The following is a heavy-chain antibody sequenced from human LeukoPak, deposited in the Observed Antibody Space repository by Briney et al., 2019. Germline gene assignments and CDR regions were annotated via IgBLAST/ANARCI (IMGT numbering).Heavy chain of an antibody. Sequence: PGGSLRLSCAASGFTFSSYAMRWVRQAPGKELEWVSAISGSGGSTYYADSVKGRFTISRDNSKNTLYLQMNSLRVEDTALYYCARRGVTVGAPPYMDVWGKGTTVTVSS. V-gene: IGHV3-23*01. D-gene: IGHD1-26*01. CDR3: ARRGVTVGAPPYMDV. CDR2: ISGSGGST. J-gene: IGHJ6*03. CDR1: GFTFSSYA.